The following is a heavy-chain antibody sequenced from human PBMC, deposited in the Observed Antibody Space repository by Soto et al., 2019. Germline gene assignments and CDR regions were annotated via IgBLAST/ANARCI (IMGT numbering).Heavy chain of an antibody. Sequence: PGGSLRLSCAASGFTFSSYAMSWVRQAPGKGLEWVSAISGSGGSTYYADSVKGRFTISRDNSKNTLYLQMNSLRAEDTAVYYCAKGGTDCSGGSCYDYYYYYMDVWGKGTTVTAP. CDR1: GFTFSSYA. CDR3: AKGGTDCSGGSCYDYYYYYMDV. V-gene: IGHV3-23*01. CDR2: ISGSGGST. J-gene: IGHJ6*03. D-gene: IGHD2-15*01.